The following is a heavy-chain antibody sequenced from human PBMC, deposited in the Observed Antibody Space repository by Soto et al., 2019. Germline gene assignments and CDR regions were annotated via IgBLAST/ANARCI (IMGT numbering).Heavy chain of an antibody. CDR1: GFIYSSYP. V-gene: IGHV3-30-3*01. Sequence: GGSLRLSCAASGFIYSSYPMYWVRQAPGKGLEWVAVISYDGSNKYYADSVKGRFTISRDNSKNTLDLQMDSLRVDDTAVYYCARDLPDADTYAMDVWGQGTTVTVSS. D-gene: IGHD2-2*01. J-gene: IGHJ6*02. CDR3: ARDLPDADTYAMDV. CDR2: ISYDGSNK.